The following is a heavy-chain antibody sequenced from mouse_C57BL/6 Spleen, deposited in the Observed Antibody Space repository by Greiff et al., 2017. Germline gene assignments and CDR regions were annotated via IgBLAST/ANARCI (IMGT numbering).Heavy chain of an antibody. Sequence: EVQLQQSGPELVKPGASVKISCKASGYTFTDYYMNWVKQSHGKSLEWIGDINPNNGGTSYNQKFKGKDTLTVDKSSSTAYMELRSLTSEDSAVYYCARRASGVFDYWGQGTTLTVSS. J-gene: IGHJ2*01. CDR1: GYTFTDYY. CDR3: ARRASGVFDY. CDR2: INPNNGGT. V-gene: IGHV1-26*01. D-gene: IGHD3-1*01.